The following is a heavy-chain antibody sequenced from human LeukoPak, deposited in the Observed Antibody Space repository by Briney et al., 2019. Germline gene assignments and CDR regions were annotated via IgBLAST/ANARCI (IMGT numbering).Heavy chain of an antibody. V-gene: IGHV3-20*04. CDR1: GFKFDDYG. CDR2: INWNGDSR. Sequence: GGSLRLSCTASGFKFDDYGMTWVRQAAGKGLEWVSDINWNGDSRGYAHSVRGRFTIYRDNSKNSLYLQMNSLRAEDTAVYYCAALDHGHDYWGQGTLVTVSS. J-gene: IGHJ4*02. CDR3: AALDHGHDY.